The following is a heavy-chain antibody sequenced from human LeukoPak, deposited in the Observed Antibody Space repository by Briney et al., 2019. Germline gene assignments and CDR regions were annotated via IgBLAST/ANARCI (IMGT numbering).Heavy chain of an antibody. J-gene: IGHJ4*02. Sequence: SETLSLTCTVSGGSISSSSYYWGWIRQPPGKGLEWIGSIYYSGSTYYNPSLKSRVTISVDTSKNQFSLKLSSVTAADTAVYYCARDDTYGSGSYYDFDYWGQGTLVTVSS. CDR3: ARDDTYGSGSYYDFDY. CDR2: IYYSGST. V-gene: IGHV4-39*07. D-gene: IGHD3-10*01. CDR1: GGSISSSSYY.